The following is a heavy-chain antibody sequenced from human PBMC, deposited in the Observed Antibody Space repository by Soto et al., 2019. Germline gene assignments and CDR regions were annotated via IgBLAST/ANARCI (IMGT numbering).Heavy chain of an antibody. J-gene: IGHJ4*02. CDR2: IYYTGTT. Sequence: SETLSLTCTVSGGSVHNGSYYWSWLRQPPGKGLEWIGYIYYTGTTNYNPSLKSHVTISVDTSKKQISLKVKSVSAADTAVNFCARNSRGYIYGYYFDSWGQGTLVTVSS. CDR3: ARNSRGYIYGYYFDS. CDR1: GGSVHNGSYY. V-gene: IGHV4-61*01. D-gene: IGHD5-18*01.